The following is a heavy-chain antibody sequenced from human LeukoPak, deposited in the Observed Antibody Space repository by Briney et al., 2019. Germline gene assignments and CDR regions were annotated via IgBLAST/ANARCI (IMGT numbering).Heavy chain of an antibody. CDR1: GGTISSSNW. CDR3: ARGSVEGYSYGYLGIDY. J-gene: IGHJ4*02. CDR2: IYQSGST. D-gene: IGHD5-18*01. Sequence: PSETLSLTCAVSGGTISSSNWWSWVRQPPGKGLEWIGEIYQSGSTNYSPSLKSRVTISVDKSKNQFSLKLSSVTAADTAVYYCARGSVEGYSYGYLGIDYWGQGTLVTVSS. V-gene: IGHV4-4*02.